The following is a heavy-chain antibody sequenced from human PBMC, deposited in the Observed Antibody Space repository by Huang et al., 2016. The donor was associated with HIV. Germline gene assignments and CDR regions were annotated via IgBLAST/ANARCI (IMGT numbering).Heavy chain of an antibody. Sequence: EVQLVESGGGLVKPGGSLRLSCAASGFTFSRYSMNWVRQAPGKGLEWVSSSSSSSSNIYYADSVKGRFTISRDNAKNSLYLQMNSLRAEDTAVYYCARVGGVAAGTFGTFDIWGQGTMVTVSS. CDR2: SSSSSSNI. V-gene: IGHV3-21*01. CDR3: ARVGGVAAGTFGTFDI. D-gene: IGHD6-19*01. J-gene: IGHJ3*02. CDR1: GFTFSRYS.